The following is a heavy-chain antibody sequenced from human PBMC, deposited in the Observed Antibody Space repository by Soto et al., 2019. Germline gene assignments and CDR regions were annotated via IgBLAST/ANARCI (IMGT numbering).Heavy chain of an antibody. CDR3: ASGVAASHFYYYYMDV. V-gene: IGHV3-11*01. CDR2: ISGSGSTI. Sequence: QVQLVESGGGLVKPGGSLRLSCAASGFTFSDYYMSWIRQAPGKGLEWVSYISGSGSTIYYADSVKCRFTISRDNDKNSLHLQMNSLRAEDTAVYYCASGVAASHFYYYYMDVWGKGTTVTVSS. J-gene: IGHJ6*03. CDR1: GFTFSDYY. D-gene: IGHD2-15*01.